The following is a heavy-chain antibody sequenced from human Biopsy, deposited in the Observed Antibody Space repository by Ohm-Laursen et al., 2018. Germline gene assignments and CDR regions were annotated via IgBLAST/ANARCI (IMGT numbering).Heavy chain of an antibody. CDR3: ARDLTWGSYFDS. D-gene: IGHD3-16*01. V-gene: IGHV3-11*01. J-gene: IGHJ4*02. CDR1: GFTFSDYY. CDR2: ISGIGDTT. Sequence: SLRLSCSASGFTFSDYYMSWIRQAPGRGLEWVSHISGIGDTTYYADSVKGRFTISRDNSKNSLHLQMNSLRAEDTAVYYCARDLTWGSYFDSWGQGSLVTVSS.